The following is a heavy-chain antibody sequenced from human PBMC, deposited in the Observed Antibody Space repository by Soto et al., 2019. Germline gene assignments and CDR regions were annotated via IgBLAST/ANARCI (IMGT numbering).Heavy chain of an antibody. J-gene: IGHJ6*03. CDR2: INAGNGNT. CDR1: GYTFTSYA. Sequence: ASVKVSCKASGYTFTSYAMHWVRQAPGQRLEWMGWINAGNGNTKYSQKFQGRVTITRDTSASTAYMELSSLRSEDTAVYYCARVSQVYNWRYYYYYMDGWGKGTTVTVSS. D-gene: IGHD1-1*01. CDR3: ARVSQVYNWRYYYYYMDG. V-gene: IGHV1-3*01.